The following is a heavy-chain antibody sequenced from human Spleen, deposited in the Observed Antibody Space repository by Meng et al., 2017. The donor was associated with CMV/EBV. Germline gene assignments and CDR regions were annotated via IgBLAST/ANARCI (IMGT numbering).Heavy chain of an antibody. V-gene: IGHV3-11*04. CDR3: ARDVRGSSSNYYYYYGMDV. CDR1: GFTFSDYY. J-gene: IGHJ6*02. Sequence: GESLKISCAASGFTFSDYYMSWIRQAPGKGLEWVSYISSSGSTIYYADSVKGRFTISRDNAKNSLYLQMNSLRAEDTAVYYCARDVRGSSSNYYYYYGMDVWGQGTTGT. CDR2: ISSSGSTI. D-gene: IGHD6-6*01.